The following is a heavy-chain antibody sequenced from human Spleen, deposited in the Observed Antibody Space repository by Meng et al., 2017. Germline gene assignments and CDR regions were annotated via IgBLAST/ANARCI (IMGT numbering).Heavy chain of an antibody. V-gene: IGHV4-34*01. CDR1: GGSFSDYY. J-gene: IGHJ4*02. CDR2: INHSGST. Sequence: QVQLQQWGAGLLKPSGTLSLTCVVSGGSFSDYYWSWIRQPPGKGLEWIGEINHSGSTNYNPSLESRATISVDTSQNNLSLKLSSVTAADSAVYYCARESPTYYYDSSGFRWGQGTLVTVSS. CDR3: ARESPTYYYDSSGFR. D-gene: IGHD3-22*01.